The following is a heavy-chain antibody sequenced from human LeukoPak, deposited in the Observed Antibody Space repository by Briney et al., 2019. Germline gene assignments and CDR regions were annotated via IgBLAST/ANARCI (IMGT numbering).Heavy chain of an antibody. CDR1: GGSFSGYY. CDR3: ARDGSGWYGNWFDP. Sequence: SETLSLTCAVYGGSFSGYYWGWIRQPPGKGLEWIGSIYHSGSTYYNPSLKSRVTISVDTSKNQFSLKLSSVTAADTAVYYCARDGSGWYGNWFDPWGQGTLVTVSS. V-gene: IGHV4-38-2*02. CDR2: IYHSGST. D-gene: IGHD6-19*01. J-gene: IGHJ5*02.